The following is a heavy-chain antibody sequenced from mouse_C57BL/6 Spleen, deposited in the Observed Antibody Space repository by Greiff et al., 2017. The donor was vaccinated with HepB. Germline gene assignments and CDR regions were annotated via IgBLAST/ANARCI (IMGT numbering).Heavy chain of an antibody. CDR3: ARGGRGGCFDN. CDR2: IYPGDGDT. Sequence: QVQLQQSGPELVKPGASVKISCKASGYAFSSSWMNWVKQRPGKGLEWIGRIYPGDGDTNYNGKFKGKATLTADKSSSTAYMQLSSLTSEGSAVYFCARGGRGGCFDNWGQGTTLTVSS. D-gene: IGHD3-3*01. J-gene: IGHJ2*01. CDR1: GYAFSSSW. V-gene: IGHV1-82*01.